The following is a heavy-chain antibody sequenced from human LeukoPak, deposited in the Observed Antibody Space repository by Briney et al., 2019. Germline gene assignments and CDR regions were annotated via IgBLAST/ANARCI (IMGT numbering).Heavy chain of an antibody. V-gene: IGHV4-4*02. CDR3: ATSRDGYNKFDY. J-gene: IGHJ4*02. D-gene: IGHD5-24*01. Sequence: SETLSLTCAVSGGSISSSNWWSWVRPPPGKGLEWIGEIYHNGNTNYNPSLKSRVTISVGKSKNQFSLKLRSVTAADTAVYYCATSRDGYNKFDYWGQGTLVTVSS. CDR1: GGSISSSNW. CDR2: IYHNGNT.